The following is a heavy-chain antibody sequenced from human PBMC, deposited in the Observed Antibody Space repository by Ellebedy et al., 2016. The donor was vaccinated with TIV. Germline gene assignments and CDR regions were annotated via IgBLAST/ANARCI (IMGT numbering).Heavy chain of an antibody. V-gene: IGHV3-23*01. CDR3: AKDWEANV. J-gene: IGHJ6*02. CDR1: GFTFSECA. Sequence: GESLKISCAASGFTFSECAMTWVRQAPGKGLEWVSGTIRIRAYTSSADSLKGRFTIPRDNSQNTVSLQMNSLRVEDTAVYYCAKDWEANVWGQGITVTV. D-gene: IGHD1-26*01. CDR2: TIRIRAYT.